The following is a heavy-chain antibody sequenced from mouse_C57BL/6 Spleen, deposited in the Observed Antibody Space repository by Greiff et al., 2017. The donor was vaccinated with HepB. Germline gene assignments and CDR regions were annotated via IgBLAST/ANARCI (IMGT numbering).Heavy chain of an antibody. V-gene: IGHV5-17*01. CDR1: GFTFSDYG. D-gene: IGHD2-3*01. CDR3: ARLGYYWMDY. J-gene: IGHJ4*01. CDR2: ISSGSSTI. Sequence: DVKLVESGGGLVKPGGSLKLSCAASGFTFSDYGMHWVRQAPEKGLEWVAYISSGSSTIYYADTVKGRFTISRDNAKNTLFLQMTSLRSEDTAMYYCARLGYYWMDYWGQGTSVTVSS.